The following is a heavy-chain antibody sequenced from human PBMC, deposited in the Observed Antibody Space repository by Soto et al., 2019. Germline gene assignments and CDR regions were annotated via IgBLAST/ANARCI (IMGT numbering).Heavy chain of an antibody. CDR3: ARWSYLDY. Sequence: PWGSLRLSCAASGFGFCSYALILVRQAPGKGLEWVSTISGSDGKTFYADSVKGRFSISRDTSQSTLYLQMNSLRADDTAMYYCARWSYLDYWGQGTRVTVSS. J-gene: IGHJ4*02. V-gene: IGHV3-23*01. D-gene: IGHD3-3*01. CDR2: ISGSDGKT. CDR1: GFGFCSYA.